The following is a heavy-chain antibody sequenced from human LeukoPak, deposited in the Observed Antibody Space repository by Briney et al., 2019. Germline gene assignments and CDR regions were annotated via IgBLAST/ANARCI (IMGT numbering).Heavy chain of an antibody. CDR2: ISYDGSNK. J-gene: IGHJ3*02. CDR3: ARDYYDFWSGYSAHDAFDI. V-gene: IGHV3-30-3*01. CDR1: GFTFSSYA. D-gene: IGHD3-3*01. Sequence: GRSLRLSCAASGFTFSSYAMHLVRQAPGKGLEWVAVISYDGSNKYYADSVKGRFTISRDNSKNTLYLQMNSLRAEDTAVYYCARDYYDFWSGYSAHDAFDIWGQGTMVTVSS.